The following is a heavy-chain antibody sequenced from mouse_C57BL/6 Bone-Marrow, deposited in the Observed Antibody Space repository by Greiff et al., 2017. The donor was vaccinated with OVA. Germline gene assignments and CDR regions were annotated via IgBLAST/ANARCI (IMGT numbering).Heavy chain of an antibody. CDR2: IDPSDSYT. CDR3: ARYPYDYDGGDYYYAMDY. J-gene: IGHJ4*01. V-gene: IGHV1-50*01. D-gene: IGHD2-4*01. Sequence: PGQGLEWIGEIDPSDSYTNYNQKFKGKATLTVDTSSSTAYMQLSSLTSEDSAVYYCARYPYDYDGGDYYYAMDYWGQGTSVTVSS.